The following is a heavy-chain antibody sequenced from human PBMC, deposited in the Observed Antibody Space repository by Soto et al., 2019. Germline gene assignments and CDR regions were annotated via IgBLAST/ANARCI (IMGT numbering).Heavy chain of an antibody. CDR3: AREAIYYYDSSGYYP. V-gene: IGHV4-59*01. Sequence: SETLSLTCTVSGGSISSYYWSWIRQPPGKGLEWIGYIYYSGITNYNPSLKSRVTISVDTSKNQFSLKLSSVTAADTAVYYCAREAIYYYDSSGYYPWGQGILVTVSS. J-gene: IGHJ5*02. CDR1: GGSISSYY. CDR2: IYYSGIT. D-gene: IGHD3-22*01.